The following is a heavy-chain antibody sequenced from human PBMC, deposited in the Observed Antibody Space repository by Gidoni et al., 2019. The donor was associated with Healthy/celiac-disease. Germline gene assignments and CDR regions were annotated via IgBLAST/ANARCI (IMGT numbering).Heavy chain of an antibody. CDR3: ASERAAYDSSGYDDY. Sequence: EVQLLESGGGLVQPGGSLSLSCAASGFTFSSYAMSWVRQAPGKGLEWVSAISGSGGSTYYADSVKGRFTISRDNSKNTLYLQMNSLRAEDTAVYYCASERAAYDSSGYDDYWGQGTLVTVSS. CDR2: ISGSGGST. CDR1: GFTFSSYA. V-gene: IGHV3-23*01. J-gene: IGHJ4*02. D-gene: IGHD3-22*01.